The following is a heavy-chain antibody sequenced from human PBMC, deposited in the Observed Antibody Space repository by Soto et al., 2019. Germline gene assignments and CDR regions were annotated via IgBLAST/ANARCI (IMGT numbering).Heavy chain of an antibody. J-gene: IGHJ3*02. CDR2: IIPIFGTA. CDR3: AREPQARIAAAGMDDAFDI. CDR1: GGTFSSYA. D-gene: IGHD6-13*01. Sequence: SSVKVSCKASGGTFSSYAISWVRQAPGQGLEWMGGIIPIFGTANYAQKFQGRVTITADKSTSTAYMELSSLRSEDTAVYYCAREPQARIAAAGMDDAFDIWGQGTMVTVSS. V-gene: IGHV1-69*06.